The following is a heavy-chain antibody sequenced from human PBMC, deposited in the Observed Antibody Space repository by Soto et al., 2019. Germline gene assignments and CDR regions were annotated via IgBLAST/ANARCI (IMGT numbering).Heavy chain of an antibody. D-gene: IGHD1-26*01. Sequence: QVQLVESGGGVVQPGRSLRLSCAASGFTFSSYAMHWVRQAPGKGLEWVAVISYDGSNKYYADSVKGRFTISRDNSKNTLYLQMNSLRAEDTAVYYCARDLGVEWEPDYWGQGTLVTVSS. CDR2: ISYDGSNK. V-gene: IGHV3-30-3*01. J-gene: IGHJ4*02. CDR3: ARDLGVEWEPDY. CDR1: GFTFSSYA.